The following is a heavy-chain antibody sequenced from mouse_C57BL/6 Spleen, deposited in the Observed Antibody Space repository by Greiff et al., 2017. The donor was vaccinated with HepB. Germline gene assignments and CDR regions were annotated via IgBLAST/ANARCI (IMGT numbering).Heavy chain of an antibody. CDR3: ARSDGYYFDY. CDR2: INPNNGGT. Sequence: EVQLQQSGPELVKPGASVKISCKASGYTFTDYYMNWVKQSHGKSLEWIGDINPNNGGTSYNQKFKGKATLTVDKSSSTAYMERRSLTSEYSAVYYCARSDGYYFDYWGQGTTLTVSS. V-gene: IGHV1-26*01. J-gene: IGHJ2*01. CDR1: GYTFTDYY.